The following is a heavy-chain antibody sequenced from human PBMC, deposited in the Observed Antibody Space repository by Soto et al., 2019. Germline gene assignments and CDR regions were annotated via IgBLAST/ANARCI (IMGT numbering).Heavy chain of an antibody. CDR1: GFTFSNYA. CDR3: AKCPAWGGGCERLDY. CDR2: ISDSGGST. Sequence: EVQLLESGGGVVQRGGSLRLSCAASGFTFSNYAMSWVRQAPGKGLEWVSLISDSGGSTYYAGSVKGRFTISRDNSKNTLYLQMNSLRAEDTAVYYCAKCPAWGGGCERLDYWGQGALVTVSS. D-gene: IGHD2-15*01. J-gene: IGHJ4*02. V-gene: IGHV3-23*01.